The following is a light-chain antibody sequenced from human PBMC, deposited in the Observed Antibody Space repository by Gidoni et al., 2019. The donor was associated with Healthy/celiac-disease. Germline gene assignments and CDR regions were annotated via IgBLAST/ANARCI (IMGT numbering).Light chain of an antibody. CDR3: LLSYSGARQV. J-gene: IGLJ3*02. V-gene: IGLV7-46*01. CDR2: DTS. CDR1: TGAVTSGHY. Sequence: QAVVTQETSLTVSPGGTVPLTCGSSTGAVTSGHYPYWFQQKPGQAPRTLIYDTSNKHSWTPARFSGSLLGGKAALTLSGAQPEDEAEYYCLLSYSGARQVFGGGTKLTVL.